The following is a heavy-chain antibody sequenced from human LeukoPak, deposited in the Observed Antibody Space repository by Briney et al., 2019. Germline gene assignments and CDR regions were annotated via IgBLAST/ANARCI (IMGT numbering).Heavy chain of an antibody. D-gene: IGHD6-13*01. Sequence: SVKVSCKASGGTFISYAISWVRQAPGQGLEWMGRIIPIFGTANYAQKFQGRVTITTDESTSTAYMELSSLRSEDTAVYYCASKGGYSSSWYGDYFDYWGQGTLVTVSS. J-gene: IGHJ4*02. CDR3: ASKGGYSSSWYGDYFDY. CDR2: IIPIFGTA. V-gene: IGHV1-69*05. CDR1: GGTFISYA.